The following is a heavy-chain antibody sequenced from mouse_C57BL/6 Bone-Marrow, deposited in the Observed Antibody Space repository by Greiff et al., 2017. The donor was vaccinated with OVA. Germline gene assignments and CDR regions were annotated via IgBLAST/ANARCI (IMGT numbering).Heavy chain of an antibody. CDR2: ISNGGGST. CDR3: AREGVRAMDY. Sequence: EVKVVESGGGLVQPGGSLKLSCAASGFTFSDYYMYWVRQTPEKRLEWVAYISNGGGSTYYPDTVKGRFTISRDNAKNTLYLQMSRLKSEDTAMYYCAREGVRAMDYWGQGTSVTVSS. CDR1: GFTFSDYY. J-gene: IGHJ4*01. D-gene: IGHD2-2*01. V-gene: IGHV5-12*01.